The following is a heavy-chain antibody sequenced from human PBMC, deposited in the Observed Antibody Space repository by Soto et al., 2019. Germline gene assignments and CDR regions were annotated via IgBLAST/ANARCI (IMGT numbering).Heavy chain of an antibody. CDR1: GGTFSSHA. J-gene: IGHJ6*02. Sequence: SVKVSCKASGGTFSSHAISWVRQAPGQGLEWMGGIIPFFKATSYAQKFQGRVTITADDSTSTAYMDLYSLRSEDTAVYYCARDVPLNYYDGTYSYYAMDVWGQGTTVTVSS. V-gene: IGHV1-69*13. CDR3: ARDVPLNYYDGTYSYYAMDV. CDR2: IIPFFKAT. D-gene: IGHD3-16*01.